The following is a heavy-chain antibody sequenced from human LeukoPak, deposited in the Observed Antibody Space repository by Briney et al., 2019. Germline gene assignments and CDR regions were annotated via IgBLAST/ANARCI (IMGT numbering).Heavy chain of an antibody. CDR2: IYPGDSDT. Sequence: GEPRKISGKGSGSSFTTYWIGGVGQVPGKGLEWMGIIYPGDSDTRYSPSFQGQVTISADKSISTAYLQWSSLKASDTAMYYCARRSSGMDVWGKGTTVTVSS. J-gene: IGHJ6*04. CDR1: GSSFTTYW. V-gene: IGHV5-51*01. CDR3: ARRSSGMDV.